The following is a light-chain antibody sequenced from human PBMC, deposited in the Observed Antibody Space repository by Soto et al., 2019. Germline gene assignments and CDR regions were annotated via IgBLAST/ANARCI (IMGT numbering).Light chain of an antibody. CDR1: NIGSKT. Sequence: LTQPPSMSVAPGQTARITCGGNNIGSKTVHWYQQKAGQAPVLVVYDDSDRPSGVPERFSGSNSGNTATLTISRVEAGDEADYYCQVWDVSTVHYVFGTGTKVTVL. CDR3: QVWDVSTVHYV. J-gene: IGLJ1*01. CDR2: DDS. V-gene: IGLV3-21*02.